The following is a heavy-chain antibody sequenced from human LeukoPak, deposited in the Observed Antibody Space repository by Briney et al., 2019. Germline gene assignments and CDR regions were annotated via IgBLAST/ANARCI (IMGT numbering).Heavy chain of an antibody. CDR2: TNPSGGST. CDR1: GYSFTSYY. D-gene: IGHD5-12*01. V-gene: IGHV1-46*01. Sequence: GASVNVSCKASGYSFTSYYMNWVRQAPGQGLEWMGLTNPSGGSTSYAQKFHDRVAMTRDTSTSIVYMELSSLTSEDTAVYYCARDGATDGMDVWGQGTTVTVYS. CDR3: ARDGATDGMDV. J-gene: IGHJ6*02.